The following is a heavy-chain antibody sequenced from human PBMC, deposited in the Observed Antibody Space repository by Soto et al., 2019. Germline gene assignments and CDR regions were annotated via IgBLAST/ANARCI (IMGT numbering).Heavy chain of an antibody. D-gene: IGHD5-12*01. V-gene: IGHV3-74*01. CDR3: ARPIIATAAGHGGYGL. J-gene: IGHJ6*04. Sequence: GGSLRLSCAASGFTFSSYWMHWVRQAPGKGLVWVSRINSDGSSTSYADSVKGRFTISRDNAKNTLYLQMNSLRAEDTAVYYCARPIIATAAGHGGYGLWGKGTTVTVSS. CDR1: GFTFSSYW. CDR2: INSDGSST.